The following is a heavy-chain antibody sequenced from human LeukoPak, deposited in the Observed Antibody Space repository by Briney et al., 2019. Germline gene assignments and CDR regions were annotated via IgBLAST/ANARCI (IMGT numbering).Heavy chain of an antibody. V-gene: IGHV3-30*04. J-gene: IGHJ4*02. Sequence: GRSLRFSCAASRFTFSSYAMHWVRQAPGKGLEWVAVISYDGSNKYYADSVKGRFTISRDNSKNTLYLQMNSLRAEDTAVYYCARNPGYSGYDYDYWGQGTLVTVSS. D-gene: IGHD5-12*01. CDR1: RFTFSSYA. CDR2: ISYDGSNK. CDR3: ARNPGYSGYDYDY.